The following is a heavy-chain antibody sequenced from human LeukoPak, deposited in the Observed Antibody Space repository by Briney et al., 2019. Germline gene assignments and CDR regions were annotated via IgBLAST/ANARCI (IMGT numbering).Heavy chain of an antibody. CDR2: INPNSGGT. CDR1: GYTFTGYY. J-gene: IGHJ2*01. D-gene: IGHD6-13*01. CDR3: ASIGVAAAGFYWYFDL. V-gene: IGHV1-2*02. Sequence: ASVKVSCKASGYTFTGYYMHWVRQAPGQGLEWMGWINPNSGGTNYAQKFQGRVTMTRDTSISTAYMELSRLRSDDTAVYYCASIGVAAAGFYWYFDLWGRGTLVTVSS.